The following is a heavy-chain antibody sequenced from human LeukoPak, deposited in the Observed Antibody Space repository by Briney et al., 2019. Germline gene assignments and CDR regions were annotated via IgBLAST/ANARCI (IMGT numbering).Heavy chain of an antibody. J-gene: IGHJ4*02. Sequence: SETLSLTCTASGGSISSSSYYWGWIRQPPGQGLEWIGSIYYSGSTYYNPSLKSRVTISVDTSKNQFSLKLSSVTAADTAVYYCARNFREISSGYYYPLDYWGQGTLVTVSS. D-gene: IGHD3-22*01. CDR2: IYYSGST. CDR1: GGSISSSSYY. V-gene: IGHV4-39*01. CDR3: ARNFREISSGYYYPLDY.